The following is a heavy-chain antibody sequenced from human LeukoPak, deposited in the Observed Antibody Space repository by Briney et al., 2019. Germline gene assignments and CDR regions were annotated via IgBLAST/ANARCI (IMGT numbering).Heavy chain of an antibody. CDR1: GFTFSTFG. J-gene: IGHJ4*02. CDR2: ISYDGSNK. CDR3: SSGARFGELLSPLDY. D-gene: IGHD3-10*01. Sequence: GSLRLSFGASGFTFSTFGMPWVRQAPGKGVEWGAGISYDGSNKYYADSVKGRFTISRDNSKNTLYLQMNSLRAEDTAVYYCSSGARFGELLSPLDYWGQGTLVTVSS. V-gene: IGHV3-30*03.